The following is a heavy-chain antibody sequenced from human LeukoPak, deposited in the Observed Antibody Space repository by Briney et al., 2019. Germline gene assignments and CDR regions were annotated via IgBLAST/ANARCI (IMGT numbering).Heavy chain of an antibody. CDR1: GGSISSGGYS. Sequence: PSQTLSLTCAVSGGSISSGGYSWSWIRQPPGKGLEWIGYIYHSGSTYYNPSLKSRVTVSVDRSKNQSSLKLSSVTAADTAVYYCARVQYYYGSGSYFTIPSYFDYWGQGTLVTVSS. J-gene: IGHJ4*02. CDR2: IYHSGST. D-gene: IGHD3-10*01. V-gene: IGHV4-30-2*01. CDR3: ARVQYYYGSGSYFTIPSYFDY.